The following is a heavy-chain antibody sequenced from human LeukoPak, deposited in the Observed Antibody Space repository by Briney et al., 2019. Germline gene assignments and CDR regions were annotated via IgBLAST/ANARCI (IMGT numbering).Heavy chain of an antibody. J-gene: IGHJ4*02. CDR2: IYYSGST. CDR1: GGSISSSNW. V-gene: IGHV4-39*01. Sequence: PSETLSLTCAVSGGSISSSNWWSLVRQPPGKGLEWIGSIYYSGSTYYNPSLKSRVTISVDTSKNQFSLKLNSVTATDTAVYYCARHYGPWGQGTLVTVSS. CDR3: ARHYGP. D-gene: IGHD3-10*01.